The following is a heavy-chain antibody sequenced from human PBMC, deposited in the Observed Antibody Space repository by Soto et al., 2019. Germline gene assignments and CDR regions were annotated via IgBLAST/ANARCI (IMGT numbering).Heavy chain of an antibody. D-gene: IGHD4-4*01. CDR1: GFTFSSYS. J-gene: IGHJ6*02. CDR3: ARERTTTGDSYYYYYGMDV. V-gene: IGHV3-48*02. CDR2: ISSSSSTI. Sequence: GGSLRLSCAASGFTFSSYSMNWVRQAPGKGLEWVSYISSSSSTIYYADSVKGRFTISRVNAKNSLYLQMNSLRDEDTAVYYCARERTTTGDSYYYYYGMDVWGQGTTVTVSS.